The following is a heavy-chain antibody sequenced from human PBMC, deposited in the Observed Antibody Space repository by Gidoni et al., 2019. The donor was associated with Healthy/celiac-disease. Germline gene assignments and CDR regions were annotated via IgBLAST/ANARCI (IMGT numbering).Heavy chain of an antibody. CDR3: ARHAAAGTSRFDY. V-gene: IGHV4-59*01. CDR1: GGSISSYY. J-gene: IGHJ4*02. D-gene: IGHD6-13*01. CDR2: IYYSGST. Sequence: QVQLQESGPGLVKPSETLSLTCTVSGGSISSYYWSWIRQPPGKGLEWIGYIYYSGSTNYNPSLKSRVTISVDTSKNQFSLKLSSVTAADTAVYYCARHAAAGTSRFDYWGQGTLVTVSS.